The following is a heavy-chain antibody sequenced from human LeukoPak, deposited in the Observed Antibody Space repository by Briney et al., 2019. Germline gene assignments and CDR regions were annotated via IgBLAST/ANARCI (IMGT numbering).Heavy chain of an antibody. J-gene: IGHJ3*02. CDR1: GGSISSSY. Sequence: PSETLSLTCAVSGGSISSSYWWSWVRQPPGEGLEWVSVIYSGGSTYYADSVKGRFIISRDNSKNTLYLQVDSLRAEDTALYYCAKEGGGCIYGVCYFDAFDMWGQGTMVTVSS. CDR3: AKEGGGCIYGVCYFDAFDM. CDR2: IYSGGST. D-gene: IGHD2-8*01. V-gene: IGHV3-53*01.